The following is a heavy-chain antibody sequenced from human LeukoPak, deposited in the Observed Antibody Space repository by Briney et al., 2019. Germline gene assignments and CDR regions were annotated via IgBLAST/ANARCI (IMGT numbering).Heavy chain of an antibody. Sequence: PGGSLRLSCAAPGFTLSDHYMDWVRQAPGKGLEWVGRTRNRDASYTTEYAASVRGRFTISRDDSKNSLYLQMNSLKTEDTAVYYCARAGYSKGFDYWGQGTQVTVSP. CDR2: TRNRDASYTT. CDR3: ARAGYSKGFDY. V-gene: IGHV3-72*01. J-gene: IGHJ4*02. CDR1: GFTLSDHY. D-gene: IGHD2-15*01.